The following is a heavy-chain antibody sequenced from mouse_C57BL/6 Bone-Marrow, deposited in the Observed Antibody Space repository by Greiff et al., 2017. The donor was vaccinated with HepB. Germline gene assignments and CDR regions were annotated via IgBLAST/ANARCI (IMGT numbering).Heavy chain of an antibody. Sequence: DVHLVESGPELVKPGASVKISCKASGYSFTGYYMNWVKQSPEKSLEWIGEINPSTGGTTYNQKFKAKATLTVDKSSSTAYMQLKSLTSEDSAVYYCASDTTVVASPWFAYWGQGTLVTVSA. D-gene: IGHD1-1*01. CDR3: ASDTTVVASPWFAY. V-gene: IGHV1-42*01. CDR2: INPSTGGT. J-gene: IGHJ3*01. CDR1: GYSFTGYY.